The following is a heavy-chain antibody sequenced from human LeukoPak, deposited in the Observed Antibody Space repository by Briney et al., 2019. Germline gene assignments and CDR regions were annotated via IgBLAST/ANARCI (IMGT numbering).Heavy chain of an antibody. Sequence: PSETLSLTCTVSGGSVSSGSYYWRWIRQPPGRGLGWNGYIYYSGSTNYNPSLKSRVTISVDTSKNQFSLKLSSVTAADTAVYYCARRGLYGDYHYYYGMDVWGKGTTVTVPS. CDR2: IYYSGST. V-gene: IGHV4-61*01. D-gene: IGHD4-17*01. CDR3: ARRGLYGDYHYYYGMDV. CDR1: GGSVSSGSYY. J-gene: IGHJ6*04.